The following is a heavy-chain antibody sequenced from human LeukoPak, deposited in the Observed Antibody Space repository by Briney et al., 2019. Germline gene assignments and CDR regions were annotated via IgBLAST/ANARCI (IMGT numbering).Heavy chain of an antibody. V-gene: IGHV1-2*06. CDR3: ARDQGSLTRSWYTGY. Sequence: ASVKVSCKASGYTFTGYHIHWVRQAPGQGLEWMGRINPNTGETNFAQKFQGRVTMTRDTSITTAFMELSSLRLDDTAVYFCARDQGSLTRSWYTGYWGQGTQVTVSS. D-gene: IGHD6-13*01. J-gene: IGHJ4*02. CDR2: INPNTGET. CDR1: GYTFTGYH.